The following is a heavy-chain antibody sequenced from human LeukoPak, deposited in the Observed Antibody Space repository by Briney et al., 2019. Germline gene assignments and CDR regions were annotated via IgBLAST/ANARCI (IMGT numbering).Heavy chain of an antibody. CDR1: GGTFSSYA. V-gene: IGHV1-69*04. J-gene: IGHJ5*02. Sequence: SVKVSCKASGGTFSSYAISWVRQAPGQGLEWMGRIIPILGIANYAQKFQGRVTITADKSTSTAYMELSSLRSEDTAVYYCATALRPETLEVPAVANWFDPWGQGTLVTVSS. D-gene: IGHD2-2*01. CDR3: ATALRPETLEVPAVANWFDP. CDR2: IIPILGIA.